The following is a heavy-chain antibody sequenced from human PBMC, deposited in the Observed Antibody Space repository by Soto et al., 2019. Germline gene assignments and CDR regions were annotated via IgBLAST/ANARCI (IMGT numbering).Heavy chain of an antibody. CDR2: ISYDGSNK. CDR1: GFTFSSYG. CDR3: AKARAFWSGYYTAPYHGYYYYGMDV. J-gene: IGHJ6*02. Sequence: GGSLRLSCAASGFTFSSYGMHWVRQAPGKGLEWVAVISYDGSNKYYADSGKGRFTISRDNSKNTLYLQMNSLRAEDTAVYYCAKARAFWSGYYTAPYHGYYYYGMDVWGQGTTVTVSS. D-gene: IGHD3-3*01. V-gene: IGHV3-30*18.